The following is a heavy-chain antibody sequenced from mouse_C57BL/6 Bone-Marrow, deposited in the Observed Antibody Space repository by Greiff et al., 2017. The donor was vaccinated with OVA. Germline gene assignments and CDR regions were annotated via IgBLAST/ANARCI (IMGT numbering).Heavy chain of an antibody. Sequence: EVQLVESGGGLVQPGGSLKLSCAASGFTFSDYGMAWVRQAPRKGPEWVAFISNLAYSIYYADTVTGRFTISRENAKNTLYLEMSSLRSEDTAMYYCARPLYGNYGGFAYWGQGTLVTVSA. D-gene: IGHD2-1*01. CDR2: ISNLAYSI. V-gene: IGHV5-15*01. CDR1: GFTFSDYG. J-gene: IGHJ3*01. CDR3: ARPLYGNYGGFAY.